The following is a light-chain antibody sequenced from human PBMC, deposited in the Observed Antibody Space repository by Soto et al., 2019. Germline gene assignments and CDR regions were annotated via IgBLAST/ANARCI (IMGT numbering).Light chain of an antibody. J-gene: IGKJ2*01. CDR1: QSVSSDF. CDR2: NAS. CDR3: QQYGDSPLYS. V-gene: IGKV3-20*01. Sequence: EIVLTQSPGTLSLSPGERATLSCRASQSVSSDFLAWYQQKSGQAPRLLIYNASRRAAGIPDRFSGSGSGTDVTLTISRLEPEDFAVYFCQQYGDSPLYSFGQGTKLEIK.